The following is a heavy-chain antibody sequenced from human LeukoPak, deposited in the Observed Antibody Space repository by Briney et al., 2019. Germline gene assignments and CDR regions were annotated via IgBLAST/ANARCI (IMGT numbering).Heavy chain of an antibody. CDR2: IIPIFGTA. D-gene: IGHD6-6*01. CDR3: ARRNAQLANNYYYYYYMDV. J-gene: IGHJ6*03. CDR1: GGTFSSYA. V-gene: IGHV1-69*13. Sequence: GASVKVSCKASGGTFSSYAISWVRQAPGQGLEWMGGIIPIFGTANYAQKFQGRVTITADESTSTAYMELSSLRSEDTAVYYCARRNAQLANNYYYYYYMDVWGKGTTVTVSS.